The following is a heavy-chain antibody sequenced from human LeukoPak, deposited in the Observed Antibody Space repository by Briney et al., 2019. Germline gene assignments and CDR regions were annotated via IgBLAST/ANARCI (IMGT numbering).Heavy chain of an antibody. V-gene: IGHV1-24*01. CDR2: FDPEDAET. CDR1: RYTLTELS. CDR3: ATGPHYYGSGSYYPPCY. J-gene: IGHJ4*02. D-gene: IGHD3-10*01. Sequence: SSVKVSCKVSRYTLTELSMHWVRQAPGKEREWMGGFDPEDAETIYAQKLQGRVTMTEATTTDTAYMELSSLGSEDTAVYYCATGPHYYGSGSYYPPCYWGQGNLVTVSS.